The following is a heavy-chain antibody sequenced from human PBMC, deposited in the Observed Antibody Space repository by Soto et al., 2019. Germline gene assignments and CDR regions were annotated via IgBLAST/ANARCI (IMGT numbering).Heavy chain of an antibody. CDR1: GYRFSSYG. D-gene: IGHD3-22*01. CDR3: ARDRLRGYDSSGFYS. V-gene: IGHV1-18*01. CDR2: IDPNNGNR. J-gene: IGHJ4*02. Sequence: QVQLVQSGAELRKPGASVKVSCQAYGYRFSSYGVHWLRQAPGQGLEWMGWIDPNNGNRNYAQKFEDRLSMTTATSTNTIHRELKSLKSDDTAIYYCARDRLRGYDSSGFYSWGQGTLVTVSS.